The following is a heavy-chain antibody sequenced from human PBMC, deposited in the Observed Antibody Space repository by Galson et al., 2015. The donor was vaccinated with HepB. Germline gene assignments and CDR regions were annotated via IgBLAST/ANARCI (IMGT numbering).Heavy chain of an antibody. J-gene: IGHJ6*02. D-gene: IGHD2-2*01. CDR2: TYYRARWYS. CDR3: ARVPSTIYYYGMDV. CDR1: GDSVSNNNAA. V-gene: IGHV6-1*01. Sequence: CAISGDSVSNNNAAWNWIRQSPSRGLEWLGRTYYRARWYSDYAVSVRSRITINADTSKNHFSLQLHSVTPEDTAVYYCARVPSTIYYYGMDVWGQGTTGTVSS.